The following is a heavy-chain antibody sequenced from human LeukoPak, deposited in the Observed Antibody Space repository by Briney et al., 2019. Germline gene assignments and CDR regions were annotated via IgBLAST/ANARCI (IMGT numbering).Heavy chain of an antibody. V-gene: IGHV3-30*18. CDR1: VFTFSSYG. CDR3: AKMGVTMIVVVPLDAFDI. J-gene: IGHJ3*02. CDR2: ISYDGSNK. D-gene: IGHD3-22*01. Sequence: PGGSLRLSCAASVFTFSSYGMHWVRQAPGKGLEWVEVISYDGSNKYYADSVKGRFTISRDNSKNTLYLQMNSLRAEDTAVYYCAKMGVTMIVVVPLDAFDIWGQGTMVTVSS.